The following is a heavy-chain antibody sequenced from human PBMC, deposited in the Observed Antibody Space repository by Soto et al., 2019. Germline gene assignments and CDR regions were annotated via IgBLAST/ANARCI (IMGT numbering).Heavy chain of an antibody. CDR1: CGSISSYY. V-gene: IGHV4-59*01. CDR3: ARVGGYCSGGSCYAGYYFDY. J-gene: IGHJ4*02. CDR2: IYYSGST. Sequence: PSETLSLTCTVSCGSISSYYWSWIRQPPGKGLEWIGYIYYSGSTNYNPSLKSRVTISVDTSKNQFSLKLSSVTAADAAVYYCARVGGYCSGGSCYAGYYFDYWGQGTLVTVSS. D-gene: IGHD2-15*01.